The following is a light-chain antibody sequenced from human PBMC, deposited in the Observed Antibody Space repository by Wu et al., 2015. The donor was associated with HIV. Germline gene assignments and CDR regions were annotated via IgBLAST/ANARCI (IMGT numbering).Light chain of an antibody. Sequence: EIVLTQSPGTLSLSPGERATLSCRASQSVSSSYLAWYQQKPGQAPRLLIYGASSRATGIPDRFSGSGSGTDFTLTINGLEPEDFAVYYCQQYGSSAPITFGRGTRLEIK. CDR2: GAS. V-gene: IGKV3-20*01. CDR3: QQYGSSAPIT. J-gene: IGKJ5*01. CDR1: QSVSSSY.